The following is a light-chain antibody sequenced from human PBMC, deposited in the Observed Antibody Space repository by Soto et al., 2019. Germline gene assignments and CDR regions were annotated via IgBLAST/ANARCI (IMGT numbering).Light chain of an antibody. Sequence: EIVMTQSPATVSLSPGARSTLSCRAMPGVSNTLAWSQQRPGQAPRLLIYGASIRAPGIPARFSGGGSGTEFTLTITSLQSEDFAVYYFQQYENWPYTFGQGTKLEIK. V-gene: IGKV3-15*01. J-gene: IGKJ2*01. CDR2: GAS. CDR1: PGVSNT. CDR3: QQYENWPYT.